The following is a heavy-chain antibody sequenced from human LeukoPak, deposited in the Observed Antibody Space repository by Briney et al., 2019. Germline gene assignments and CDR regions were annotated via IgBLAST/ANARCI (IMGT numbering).Heavy chain of an antibody. CDR3: ARVGAAAGDFDY. CDR1: GYSISSGYY. CDR2: IYLSGST. V-gene: IGHV4-38-2*02. D-gene: IGHD6-13*01. J-gene: IGHJ4*02. Sequence: PSETLSLTCTVSGYSISSGYYWGWIRQPPGKGLEWIGSIYLSGSTYYNPSLKSRVTISVDTSKNQFSLKLSSVTAADTAVYYCARVGAAAGDFDYWGQGTLVTVSS.